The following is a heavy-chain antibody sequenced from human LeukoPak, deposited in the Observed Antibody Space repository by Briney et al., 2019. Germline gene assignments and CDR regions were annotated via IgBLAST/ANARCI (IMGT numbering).Heavy chain of an antibody. CDR3: ARGIPKTYCTSTSCYVYWFDP. V-gene: IGHV3-11*06. CDR1: GFTFSDYF. CDR2: ISSSSTNT. Sequence: KPGGSLRLSCAASGFTFSDYFMTWIRQAPGKGLEWVSYISSSSTNTNYADSVKGRFTISRDNAKNSLSLQMNSLRAEDTAVYYCARGIPKTYCTSTSCYVYWFDPWGQGTLVIVSS. D-gene: IGHD2-2*01. J-gene: IGHJ5*02.